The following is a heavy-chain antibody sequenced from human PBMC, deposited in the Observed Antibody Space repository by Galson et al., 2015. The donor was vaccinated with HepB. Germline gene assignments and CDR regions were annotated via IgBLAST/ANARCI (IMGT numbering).Heavy chain of an antibody. CDR3: ARDRDYRFDY. D-gene: IGHD4/OR15-4a*01. J-gene: IGHJ4*02. Sequence: SVKVSCKASGYTFTINGISWVRQTPGQGLEWLGWISSNGGNTKYAQKHQGRITLTRDTSASTAYLELRSLRSDDTAMYYCARDRDYRFDYWGQGTLVTVSS. V-gene: IGHV1-18*01. CDR1: GYTFTING. CDR2: ISSNGGNT.